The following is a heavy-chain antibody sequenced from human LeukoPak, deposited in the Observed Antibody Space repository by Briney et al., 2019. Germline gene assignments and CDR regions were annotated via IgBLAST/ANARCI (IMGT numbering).Heavy chain of an antibody. CDR1: GYTFTSYD. D-gene: IGHD1-1*01. CDR3: ARETKNENYYYYYMDV. V-gene: IGHV1-8*01. CDR2: MNPNSGNT. J-gene: IGHJ6*03. Sequence: ASVKVSCKASGYTFTSYDINWVRQATGQGLEWMGWMNPNSGNTGYAQKFQGRVTTTRNTSISTAYMELSSLRSEDTAVYYCARETKNENYYYYYMDVWGKGTTVTVSS.